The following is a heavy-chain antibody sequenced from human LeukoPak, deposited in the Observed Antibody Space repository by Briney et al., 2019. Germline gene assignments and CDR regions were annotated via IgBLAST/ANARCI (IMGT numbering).Heavy chain of an antibody. CDR2: INPNSGGT. CDR1: GYTFTGYY. CDR3: VRVEGGLGSYYYYYYYMDV. D-gene: IGHD1-26*01. Sequence: LGASVKVSCKASGYTFTGYYMHWVRQAPGQGLEWMGWINPNSGGTNYAQKFQGRVTMTRDTSISTAYMELSRLRSDDTAVYYCVRVEGGLGSYYYYYYYMDVWGKGTTVTVSS. V-gene: IGHV1-2*03. J-gene: IGHJ6*03.